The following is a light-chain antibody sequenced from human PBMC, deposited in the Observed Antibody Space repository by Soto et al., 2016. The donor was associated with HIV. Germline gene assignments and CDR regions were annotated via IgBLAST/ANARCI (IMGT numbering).Light chain of an antibody. CDR1: SLRTYY. J-gene: IGLJ2*01. CDR3: NSRGNSADSVL. Sequence: SSELTQDPAVSVALGQTVRIACQGDSLRTYYANWYQQKPGQAPVLVIYGKNNRPSGIPDRFSGSSSGKTASLTITGAQAEDEADYYCNSRGNSADSVLFGGGTKLTVL. V-gene: IGLV3-19*01. CDR2: GKN.